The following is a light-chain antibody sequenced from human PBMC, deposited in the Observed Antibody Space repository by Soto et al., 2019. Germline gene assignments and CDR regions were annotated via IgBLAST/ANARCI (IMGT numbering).Light chain of an antibody. CDR3: LQESNYPLT. CDR2: DAS. Sequence: EIVLTQSPATLSLSPGERATLSCRASQSVSSSLGWYQQKPGQAPRLLIYDASNRASDIPARFSGSGSGTDFTLTISGLQPEDFATYYCLQESNYPLTFGGGTKVEIK. V-gene: IGKV3-11*01. J-gene: IGKJ4*01. CDR1: QSVSSS.